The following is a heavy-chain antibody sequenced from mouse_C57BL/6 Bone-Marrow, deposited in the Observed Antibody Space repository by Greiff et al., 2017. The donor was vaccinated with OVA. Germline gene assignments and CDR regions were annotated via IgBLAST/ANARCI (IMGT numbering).Heavy chain of an antibody. CDR2: IDPSDSYT. CDR3: AIYYGSSLYAMDY. J-gene: IGHJ4*01. Sequence: VQLQQSGAELVRPGTSVKLSCKASGYTFTSYWMHWVKQRPGQGLEWIGVIDPSDSYTNYNQKFKGKATLTVDTSSSTAYMQLSSLTSEDSAVYYCAIYYGSSLYAMDYWGQGTSVTVSS. CDR1: GYTFTSYW. D-gene: IGHD1-1*01. V-gene: IGHV1-59*01.